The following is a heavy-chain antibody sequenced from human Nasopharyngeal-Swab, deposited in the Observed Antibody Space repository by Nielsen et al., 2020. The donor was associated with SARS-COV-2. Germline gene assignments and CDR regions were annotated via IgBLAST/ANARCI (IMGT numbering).Heavy chain of an antibody. D-gene: IGHD6-13*01. V-gene: IGHV1-24*01. J-gene: IGHJ6*02. CDR2: FDPEDGET. Sequence: WVRQAPGQGLEWMGGFDPEDGETIYAQKFQGRVTMTEDTSTDTAYMELSSLRSEDTAVYYCTTAIAAAGPSPGYYYYGKDVWGQGTTVTVSS. CDR3: TTAIAAAGPSPGYYYYGKDV.